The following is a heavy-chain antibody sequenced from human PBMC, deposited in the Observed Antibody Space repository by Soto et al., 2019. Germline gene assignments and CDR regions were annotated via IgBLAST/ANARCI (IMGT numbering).Heavy chain of an antibody. CDR2: ISSSSSTI. J-gene: IGHJ4*02. V-gene: IGHV3-48*02. CDR3: ARAAGYSYGPPDY. Sequence: EVQLVESGGGLVQPGGSLRLSCAASGFTFSSYSMNWVRQAPGKGLEWVSYISSSSSTIYYADSVKGRFTISRDNAKNSLYLQMNSRRDEDTAVYYCARAAGYSYGPPDYWGRGALVTVSS. CDR1: GFTFSSYS. D-gene: IGHD5-18*01.